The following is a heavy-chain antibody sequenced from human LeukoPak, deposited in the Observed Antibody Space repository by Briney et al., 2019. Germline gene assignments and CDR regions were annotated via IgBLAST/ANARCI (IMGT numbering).Heavy chain of an antibody. D-gene: IGHD6-19*01. J-gene: IGHJ4*02. CDR1: GFTFSSYS. Sequence: GGSLRLSRAASGFTFSSYSMNWVRQAPGKGLEWVSYTSSSSSTIYYADSVKGRFTISRDNAKNSLYLQMNSLRAEDTAVYYCARDRGIAVADYFDYWGQGTLVTVSS. CDR2: TSSSSSTI. V-gene: IGHV3-48*01. CDR3: ARDRGIAVADYFDY.